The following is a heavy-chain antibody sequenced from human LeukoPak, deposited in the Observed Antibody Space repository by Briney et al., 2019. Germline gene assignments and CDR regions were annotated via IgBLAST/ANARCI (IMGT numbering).Heavy chain of an antibody. J-gene: IGHJ6*04. V-gene: IGHV3-48*03. Sequence: GGSLRLSCTASGFTFGDYAMSWVRQAPGKGLEWVSYISSSGSTIYYADSVKGRFTISRDNAKNSLYLQMNSLRAEDTAVYYCAELGITMIEGVWGKGTTVTISS. D-gene: IGHD3-22*01. CDR3: AELGITMIEGV. CDR1: GFTFGDYA. CDR2: ISSSGSTI.